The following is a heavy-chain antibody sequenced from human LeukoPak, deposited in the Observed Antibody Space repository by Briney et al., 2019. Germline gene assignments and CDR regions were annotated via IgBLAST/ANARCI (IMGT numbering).Heavy chain of an antibody. CDR3: AIMTPGNYFDY. D-gene: IGHD1-1*01. CDR2: INHSGST. CDR1: GGSFTGYY. V-gene: IGHV4-34*01. Sequence: PSETLSLTCAVYGGSFTGYYWSWIRQPPRKGLEWIGEINHSGSTNYNPSLNSRVTISVDTSKNQFSLNLSSVTAADTAVYFCAIMTPGNYFDYWGKGTLVTVSS. J-gene: IGHJ4*02.